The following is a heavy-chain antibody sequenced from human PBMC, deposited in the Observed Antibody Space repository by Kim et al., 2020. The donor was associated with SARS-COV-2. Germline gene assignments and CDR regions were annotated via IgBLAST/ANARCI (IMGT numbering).Heavy chain of an antibody. D-gene: IGHD1-26*01. CDR3: AKDGPTGASSDY. Sequence: YYADVGKGRFTISRDNSENTLYLQMNSVRAEDTAVYYCAKDGPTGASSDYWGQGTLVTVSS. V-gene: IGHV3-23*01. J-gene: IGHJ4*02.